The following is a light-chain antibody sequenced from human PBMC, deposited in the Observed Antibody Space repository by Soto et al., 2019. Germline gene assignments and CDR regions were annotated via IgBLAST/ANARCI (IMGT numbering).Light chain of an antibody. CDR2: LNSDGSH. J-gene: IGLJ3*02. CDR1: SGHNSYA. Sequence: QPVLTQPPSASASLGASVKLTCTLSSGHNSYAIAWHQQQPEKGPRYLMKLNSDGSHSKGDGIPDRFPGSSSGAERYLTISRLQTEDAADYYCPTWSTDIRGFGGGTKLTVL. CDR3: PTWSTDIRG. V-gene: IGLV4-69*01.